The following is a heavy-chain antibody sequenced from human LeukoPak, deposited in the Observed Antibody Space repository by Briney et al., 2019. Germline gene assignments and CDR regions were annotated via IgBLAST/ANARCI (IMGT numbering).Heavy chain of an antibody. J-gene: IGHJ4*02. Sequence: PSETLSLTCTVSGGSISSGGYYWSWIRQPPGKGLEWIGYIYHSGSTYYNPSLKSRVTISVDRSKNQFSLKLSSVTAADTAVYYCARDRGGYNGDFDYWGQGTLVTVSS. CDR1: GGSISSGGYY. CDR3: ARDRGGYNGDFDY. V-gene: IGHV4-30-2*01. CDR2: IYHSGST. D-gene: IGHD5-24*01.